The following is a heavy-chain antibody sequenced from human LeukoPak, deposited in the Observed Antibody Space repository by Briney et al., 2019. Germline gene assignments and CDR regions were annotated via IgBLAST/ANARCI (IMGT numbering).Heavy chain of an antibody. J-gene: IGHJ2*01. Sequence: SETLSLTCTVSGGSISSSSYYWGWIRQPPGKGLEWIGYIYYSGSTNYNPSLKSRVTISVDTSKNQFSLKLSSVTAADTAVYYCARVALDIVVVVAATPEWHFDLWGRGTLVTVSS. CDR1: GGSISSSSYY. CDR2: IYYSGST. D-gene: IGHD2-15*01. CDR3: ARVALDIVVVVAATPEWHFDL. V-gene: IGHV4-61*05.